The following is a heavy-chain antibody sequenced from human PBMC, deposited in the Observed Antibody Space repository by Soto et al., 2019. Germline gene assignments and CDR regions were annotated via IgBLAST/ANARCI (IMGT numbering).Heavy chain of an antibody. V-gene: IGHV1-18*01. J-gene: IGHJ4*02. D-gene: IGHD2-15*01. CDR2: ISGYNGNT. CDR1: GYTFTNYG. Sequence: ASVKVSCKASGYTFTNYGVTWVRQAPGQGLEWMGWISGYNGNTNYAQKFQGRVTMTTDTSTSTAHMEVRSLTSDDAAVYYCARDCSGGSCDYDYWGQGTLVTVSS. CDR3: ARDCSGGSCDYDY.